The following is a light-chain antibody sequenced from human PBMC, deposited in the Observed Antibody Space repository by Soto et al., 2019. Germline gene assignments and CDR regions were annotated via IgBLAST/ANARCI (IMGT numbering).Light chain of an antibody. V-gene: IGKV3-11*01. CDR3: QQHSHWPPWT. J-gene: IGKJ1*01. CDR2: DAS. CDR1: QSVGTY. Sequence: IVLTQSPPTLSLSPWKRSTLSCMTSQSVGTYLAWYQQKPGQAPRLLIYDASNRAAGVPVRFSGSGSGTDFTLTISSLEPEDFAVYYCQQHSHWPPWTFGQGTKVDIK.